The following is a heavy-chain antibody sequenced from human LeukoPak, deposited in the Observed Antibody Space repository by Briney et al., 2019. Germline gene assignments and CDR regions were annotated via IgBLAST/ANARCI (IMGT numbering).Heavy chain of an antibody. CDR3: ARAQGWERPLDY. V-gene: IGHV1-2*02. Sequence: AASVNVSRKASVYTLTGYYIYWVRQAPGQGLEWMGWIITNSGGTKYAQNFQGRVNMTRDTSISTAYMELSRLTSDDTAVYYCARAQGWERPLDYWGQGTLVTVSS. CDR2: IITNSGGT. J-gene: IGHJ4*02. D-gene: IGHD1-1*01. CDR1: VYTLTGYY.